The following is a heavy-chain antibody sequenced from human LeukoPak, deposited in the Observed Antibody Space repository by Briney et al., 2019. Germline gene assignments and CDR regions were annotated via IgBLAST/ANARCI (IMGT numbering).Heavy chain of an antibody. J-gene: IGHJ6*03. CDR1: GFTFSDYY. Sequence: GALRLSCAASGFTFSDYYMNWIRQAPGKGLEWVSYISSSSTTIYYADSVKGRFTISRDNAKNSVYLQMNSLRAEDTAVYHCAAGGDYYYHMDVWGKGTTVTVSS. D-gene: IGHD3-10*01. V-gene: IGHV3-11*04. CDR3: AAGGDYYYHMDV. CDR2: ISSSSTTI.